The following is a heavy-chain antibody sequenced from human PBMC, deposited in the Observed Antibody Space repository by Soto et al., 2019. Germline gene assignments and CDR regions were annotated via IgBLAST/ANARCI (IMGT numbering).Heavy chain of an antibody. CDR3: ARDYYDSSGYYLGRYFDL. Sequence: ASVKVSCKASGYSLTSYGISWGRQAPGQGLEWMGWISAYNGNTNYAQKLQGRVTMTTDTSTSTAYTELRSLRSDDTAVYYCARDYYDSSGYYLGRYFDLWGRGTLVTVSS. J-gene: IGHJ2*01. CDR2: ISAYNGNT. D-gene: IGHD3-22*01. CDR1: GYSLTSYG. V-gene: IGHV1-18*04.